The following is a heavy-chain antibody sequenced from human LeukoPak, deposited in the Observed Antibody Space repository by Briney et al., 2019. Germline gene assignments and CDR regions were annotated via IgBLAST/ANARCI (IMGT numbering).Heavy chain of an antibody. CDR2: IYYSGST. Sequence: SETLSLTCAVSGGSISSYYWSWIRQPPGKGLEWIGYIYYSGSTNYNPSLKSRVTISVDTSKNQFSLKLSSVTAADTAVYYCARRVAQSYGYDDAFDIWGQGTMVTVSS. V-gene: IGHV4-59*01. CDR3: ARRVAQSYGYDDAFDI. D-gene: IGHD5-18*01. CDR1: GGSISSYY. J-gene: IGHJ3*02.